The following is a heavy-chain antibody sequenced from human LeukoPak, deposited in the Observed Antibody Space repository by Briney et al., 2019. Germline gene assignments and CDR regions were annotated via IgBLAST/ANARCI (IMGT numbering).Heavy chain of an antibody. D-gene: IGHD6-19*01. J-gene: IGHJ4*02. CDR2: SHSSGRT. CDR3: ARRDITSGWSFNY. CDR1: GDSISNYH. V-gene: IGHV4-4*07. Sequence: SETLSLTCSVSGDSISNYHWSWIRQPAGKGLEWIGQSHSSGRTNYNPPLESRVTVSIDTPENQFYLTMRSVTAADTAIYYCARRDITSGWSFNYWGQGILVTVS.